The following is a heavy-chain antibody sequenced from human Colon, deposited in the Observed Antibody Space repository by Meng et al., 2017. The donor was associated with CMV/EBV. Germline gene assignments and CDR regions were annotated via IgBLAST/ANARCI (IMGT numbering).Heavy chain of an antibody. CDR3: AKGKDMYSSGWFIDS. CDR2: IWYGGSQK. Sequence: SHWVRQPPGKGLEGGAVIWYGGSQKHDMESVKGRLTISRDNSKNTLYLQMNSLRAEDTAVYFCAKGKDMYSSGWFIDSWGQGTLVTVSS. V-gene: IGHV3-33*06. D-gene: IGHD6-19*01. J-gene: IGHJ4*02.